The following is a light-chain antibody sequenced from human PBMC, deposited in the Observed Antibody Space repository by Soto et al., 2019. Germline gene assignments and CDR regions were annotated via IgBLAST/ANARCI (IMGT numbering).Light chain of an antibody. CDR2: LAS. CDR3: MQALQTPYT. Sequence: DXVMTQSPLSLPVTPGEPASISCRSSQSLLHSNGYNYLDWYLQKPGQSPQLLIYLASHRASGVPDRFSGSGSGTDFTLKISRVEAEDVGVYYGMQALQTPYTFGQGTKLEIK. V-gene: IGKV2-28*01. CDR1: QSLLHSNGYNY. J-gene: IGKJ2*01.